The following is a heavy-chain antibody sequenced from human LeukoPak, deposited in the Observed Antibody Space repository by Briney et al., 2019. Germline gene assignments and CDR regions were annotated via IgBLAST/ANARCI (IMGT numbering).Heavy chain of an antibody. D-gene: IGHD3-3*01. V-gene: IGHV1-2*02. CDR1: GYTFTGYY. CDR2: INPNSGGT. J-gene: IGHJ4*02. Sequence: SVKVSCKASGYTFTGYYIHWVRQAPGQGLEWMGSINPNSGGTNYAQKFQGRVTMTRDTPISTAYMELSRLRSDDTAEYYCARDLVERDDFPDWGQGTLVTVSS. CDR3: ARDLVERDDFPD.